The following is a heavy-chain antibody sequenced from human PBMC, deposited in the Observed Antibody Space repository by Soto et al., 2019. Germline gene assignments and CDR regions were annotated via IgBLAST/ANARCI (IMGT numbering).Heavy chain of an antibody. V-gene: IGHV3-33*01. CDR2: IWYDGSNK. D-gene: IGHD2-2*02. Sequence: GGSLRLSCAASGFTFSSYGMHWVRQAPGKGLEWVAVIWYDGSNKYYADSVKGRFTISRDNSKNTLYLQMNSLRAEDTAVYYCARGRCSSTSCYTNGGPFDYWGQGTLVTVSS. CDR3: ARGRCSSTSCYTNGGPFDY. J-gene: IGHJ4*02. CDR1: GFTFSSYG.